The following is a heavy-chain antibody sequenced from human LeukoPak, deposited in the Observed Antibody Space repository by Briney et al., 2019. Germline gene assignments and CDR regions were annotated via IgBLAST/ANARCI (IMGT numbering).Heavy chain of an antibody. D-gene: IGHD6-19*01. J-gene: IGHJ3*02. V-gene: IGHV3-30*04. CDR2: ISYDGSNK. CDR1: GFTFSTYA. Sequence: PGGSLRLSCAASGFTFSTYAMSWVRQAPGKGLEWVAVISYDGSNKYYADSVKGRFTISRDNSKNTLYLQMNSLRAEDTAVYYCARDRPVAPLAFDIWGQGTMVTVSS. CDR3: ARDRPVAPLAFDI.